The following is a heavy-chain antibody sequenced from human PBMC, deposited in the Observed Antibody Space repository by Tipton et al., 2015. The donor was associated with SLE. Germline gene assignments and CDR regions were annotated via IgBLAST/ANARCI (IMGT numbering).Heavy chain of an antibody. CDR1: GFSFSNYS. CDR2: ISRSSGYI. V-gene: IGHV3-21*01. CDR3: ARDNYGAFDAFDI. J-gene: IGHJ3*02. D-gene: IGHD4-17*01. Sequence: SLRLSCAASGFSFSNYSMNWVRQAPGKGLEWVSSISRSSGYIYYADSVKGRFTISRDNSKNTLYLQMNSLRAEDTAVYYCARDNYGAFDAFDIWGQGTMVTVSS.